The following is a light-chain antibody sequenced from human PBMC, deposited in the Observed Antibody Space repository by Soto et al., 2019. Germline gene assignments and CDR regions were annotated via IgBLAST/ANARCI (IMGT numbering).Light chain of an antibody. CDR2: AAR. CDR1: QGIRND. V-gene: IGKV1-6*01. CDR3: LQDYNYPWT. Sequence: AIQMTQSPSSLSASVGDRVTITFRASQGIRNDLGWYQQKPGKAPKLLIYAARTLQSGVPSRFSGSGFGTDFTLTISSLQPEDSATYYCLQDYNYPWTFGQGTKVDIK. J-gene: IGKJ1*01.